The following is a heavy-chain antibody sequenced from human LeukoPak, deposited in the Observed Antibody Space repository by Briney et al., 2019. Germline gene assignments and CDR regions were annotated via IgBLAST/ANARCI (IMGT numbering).Heavy chain of an antibody. CDR3: NVRPGDY. CDR2: IYYSGST. V-gene: IGHV4-39*07. D-gene: IGHD1-1*01. CDR1: GGSISSSSYY. Sequence: PSETLSLTCTVSGGSISSSSYYWGWIRQPPGNGLEWIGSIYYSGSTYYNPSLKSRVTISVDTSKNQFSLKLSSVTAADTAVYYCNVRPGDYWGQGTLVTVSS. J-gene: IGHJ4*02.